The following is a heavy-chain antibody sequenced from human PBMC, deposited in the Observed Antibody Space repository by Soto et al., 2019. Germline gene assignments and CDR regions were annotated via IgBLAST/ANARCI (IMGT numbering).Heavy chain of an antibody. D-gene: IGHD3-10*02. Sequence: EVQVVESGGGLVQPGGSLRLSCAASGFTFSSYWMTWVRQAPGKGLEWVANVKEDGSEKNYVDSVKGRFTISRDNAKNPLYQQTHTLGAQDTAVYYCARLFRKSFRYVLRYCGLAVWGQGTTVSVPS. CDR2: VKEDGSEK. CDR1: GFTFSSYW. CDR3: ARLFRKSFRYVLRYCGLAV. J-gene: IGHJ6*01. V-gene: IGHV3-7*05.